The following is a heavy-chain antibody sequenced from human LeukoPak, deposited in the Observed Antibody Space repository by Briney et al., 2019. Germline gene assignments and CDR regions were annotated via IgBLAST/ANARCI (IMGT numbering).Heavy chain of an antibody. CDR1: GGTFSSYA. CDR2: IIPILGIA. CDR3: ARDGIAAAGTPKHDAFDI. J-gene: IGHJ3*02. V-gene: IGHV1-69*04. Sequence: SVTVSCKASGGTFSSYAISWVRQAPGQGLEWMGRIIPILGIANYAQKFQGRVTITADESTSTAYMELSSLRSEDTAVYYCARDGIAAAGTPKHDAFDIWGQGTMVTVSS. D-gene: IGHD6-13*01.